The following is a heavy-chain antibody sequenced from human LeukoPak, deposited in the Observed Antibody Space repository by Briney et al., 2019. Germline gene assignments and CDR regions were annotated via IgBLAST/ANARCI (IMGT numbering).Heavy chain of an antibody. D-gene: IGHD1-1*01. V-gene: IGHV4-61*02. J-gene: IGHJ4*02. CDR3: ARDALEIDPYYFDP. CDR2: VYRSGST. CDR1: GGSISSGSYY. Sequence: PSETLSLTCTVSGGSISSGSYYWTWLRQSAGKGLEWIGRVYRSGSTNYNPSLKSRVSMSIDTSRNQFSLKLSSVTVADTAVYYCARDALEIDPYYFDPWGQGTLVTVSS.